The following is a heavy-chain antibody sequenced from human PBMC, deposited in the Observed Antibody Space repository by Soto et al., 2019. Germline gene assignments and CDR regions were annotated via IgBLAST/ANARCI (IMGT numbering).Heavy chain of an antibody. V-gene: IGHV3-48*02. D-gene: IGHD3-22*01. Sequence: PGGSLRLSCAASGFTFSSYSMNWVRQAPGKGLEWVSYISSSSSTIYYADSVKGRFTISRDNAKNSLYLQMNSLRDEDTAVYYCARDYYDSSGYLGLLDYWGQGTLVT. CDR2: ISSSSSTI. CDR1: GFTFSSYS. J-gene: IGHJ4*02. CDR3: ARDYYDSSGYLGLLDY.